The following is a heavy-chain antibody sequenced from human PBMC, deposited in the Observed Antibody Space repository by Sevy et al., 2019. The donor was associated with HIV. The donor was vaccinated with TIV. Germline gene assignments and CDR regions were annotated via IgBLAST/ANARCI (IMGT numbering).Heavy chain of an antibody. V-gene: IGHV3-73*01. CDR1: GFTFSGSA. Sequence: GGSLRLSCAASGFTFSGSAMHWVRQASGKGLEWVGRIRSKANSYATAYAASVKGRFTISRDDSKNTAYLQMNSLKTEDTAVYYCTRRAAQQRPSQEDYYYGMDVWGQGTTVTVSS. J-gene: IGHJ6*02. CDR3: TRRAAQQRPSQEDYYYGMDV. CDR2: IRSKANSYAT. D-gene: IGHD6-13*01.